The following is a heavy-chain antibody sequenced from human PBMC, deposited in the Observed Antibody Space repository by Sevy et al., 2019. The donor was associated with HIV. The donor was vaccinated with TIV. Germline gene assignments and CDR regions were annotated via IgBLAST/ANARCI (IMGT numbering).Heavy chain of an antibody. CDR3: ARDGLYGGNFEYFQH. CDR2: ITGSSTTI. D-gene: IGHD4-17*01. J-gene: IGHJ1*01. Sequence: GGSLRLSCAASGFTFSNYALTWVRQAPGKGLDWVSSITGSSTTIYYADSVRGRFTVSRDKSNNTLYLHINSLRAENTAVYYCARDGLYGGNFEYFQHWGQGTLVTVSS. CDR1: GFTFSNYA. V-gene: IGHV3-23*01.